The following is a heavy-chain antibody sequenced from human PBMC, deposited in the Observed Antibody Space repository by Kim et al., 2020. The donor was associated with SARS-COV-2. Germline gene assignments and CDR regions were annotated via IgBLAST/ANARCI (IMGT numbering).Heavy chain of an antibody. Sequence: SETLSLTCTVSGGSISSYYWSWIRQPPGKGLEWIGYIYYSGSTNYNPSLKSRVTISVDTSKNQFSLKLSSVTAADTAVYYCARAWVRGGPYFDYWGQGTLVTVSS. CDR3: ARAWVRGGPYFDY. J-gene: IGHJ4*02. CDR1: GGSISSYY. V-gene: IGHV4-59*01. CDR2: IYYSGST. D-gene: IGHD3-10*01.